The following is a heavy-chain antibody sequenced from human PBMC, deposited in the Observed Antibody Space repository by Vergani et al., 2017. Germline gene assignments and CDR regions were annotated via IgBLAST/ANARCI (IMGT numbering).Heavy chain of an antibody. CDR3: AKGPWELEYYFDY. CDR1: GFTFSSYA. CDR2: ISGSGGST. J-gene: IGHJ4*02. D-gene: IGHD3-10*01. Sequence: EVQLLESGGGLVKPGGSLRLSCAASGFTFSSYAMSWVRQAPGEGLEWVSAISGSGGSTYYADSVKGRFTIARDNSKNTLYLQMNSLRAEDTAVYYCAKGPWELEYYFDYWGQGTLVTVSS. V-gene: IGHV3-23*01.